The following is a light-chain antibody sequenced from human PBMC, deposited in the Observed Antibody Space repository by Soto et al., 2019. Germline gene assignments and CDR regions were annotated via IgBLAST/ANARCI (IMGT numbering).Light chain of an antibody. CDR1: ESVRNNS. CDR3: HHYGYGADT. V-gene: IGKV3-20*01. CDR2: GAS. Sequence: ELVLTQSPGTLSLSPGERATLSCRANESVRNNSLVWYQQQPGQPPRLLIFGASSRATGIPDRITGIGSGADFSLTISRLEPADFAVYFCHHYGYGADTFGQGTKLEIK. J-gene: IGKJ2*01.